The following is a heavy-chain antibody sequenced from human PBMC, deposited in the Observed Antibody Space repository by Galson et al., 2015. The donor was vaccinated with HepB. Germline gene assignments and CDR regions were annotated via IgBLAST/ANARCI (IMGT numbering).Heavy chain of an antibody. V-gene: IGHV3-21*01. CDR2: ISGSSAYI. CDR1: GFTFNTYS. CDR3: ASRRRFKTGSGPEDY. Sequence: SLRLSCAASGFTFNTYSMIWVRQAPGQGLQWVSAISGSSAYIFYADSVKGRFTISRDNAKNSLYLQINSLRAEDTAIYYCASRRRFKTGSGPEDYWGQGTLVTVSS. D-gene: IGHD2-8*02. J-gene: IGHJ4*02.